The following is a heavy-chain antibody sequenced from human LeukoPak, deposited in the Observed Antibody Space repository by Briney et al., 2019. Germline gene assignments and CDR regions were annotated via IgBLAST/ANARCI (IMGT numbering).Heavy chain of an antibody. D-gene: IGHD4-17*01. Sequence: PGGSLRLSCAASGFPFSTYWMTWVRQAPRKGLEWVANINQDGSEKYYVDSVKGRFTISRDNAKNSLYLQMNSLRAEDTAVYYCATAVGGYGDNFDYWGQGTLVTVSS. J-gene: IGHJ4*02. CDR2: INQDGSEK. CDR3: ATAVGGYGDNFDY. V-gene: IGHV3-7*01. CDR1: GFPFSTYW.